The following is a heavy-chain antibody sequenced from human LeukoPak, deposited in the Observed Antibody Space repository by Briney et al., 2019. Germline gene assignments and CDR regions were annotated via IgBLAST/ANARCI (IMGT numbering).Heavy chain of an antibody. J-gene: IGHJ4*02. Sequence: GGSLRLSCAASGFTFSSYAMSWVRQAPGKGLEWVSAISGSGGSTYYADSVKGRFTISRDNSKNTLYLQMNSLRAEDTAVYYCAKEGPMIVVVIGNFDYWGQGTLVTVSS. V-gene: IGHV3-23*01. D-gene: IGHD3-22*01. CDR1: GFTFSSYA. CDR2: ISGSGGST. CDR3: AKEGPMIVVVIGNFDY.